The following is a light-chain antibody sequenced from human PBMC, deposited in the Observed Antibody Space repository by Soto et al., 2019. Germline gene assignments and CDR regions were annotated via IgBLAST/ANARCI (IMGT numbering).Light chain of an antibody. CDR3: QSYYISLSGYV. Sequence: LTQPPSVSGAPGQRVTISCTGSSSNIGAGYDVHWYQQLPGTAPKLLIYGNSNRPSGVPDRFSGSKSGTSVSLAITGLQAEDDADYHGQSYYISLSGYVFGTGSKLTVL. CDR1: SSNIGAGYD. V-gene: IGLV1-40*01. J-gene: IGLJ1*01. CDR2: GNS.